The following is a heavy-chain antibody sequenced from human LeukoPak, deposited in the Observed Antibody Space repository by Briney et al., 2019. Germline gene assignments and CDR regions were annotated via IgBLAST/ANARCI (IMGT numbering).Heavy chain of an antibody. CDR2: ISYDGNNK. D-gene: IGHD3-10*01. Sequence: GGSLRLSCAASGFTFSSSAMSWVRQAPGKGLEWVAVISYDGNNKYYADSVKGRFTISRDNSKNTLYLQINSLRTEDTAMYYCARDQVGDWGQGTLVIVSS. CDR3: ARDQVGD. V-gene: IGHV3-30*03. CDR1: GFTFSSSA. J-gene: IGHJ4*02.